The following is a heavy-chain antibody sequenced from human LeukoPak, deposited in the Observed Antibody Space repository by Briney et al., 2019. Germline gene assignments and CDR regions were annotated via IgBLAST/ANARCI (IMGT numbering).Heavy chain of an antibody. CDR3: ARDGDYDILTGRASNYYMDV. J-gene: IGHJ6*03. D-gene: IGHD3-9*01. V-gene: IGHV1-18*01. CDR1: GYTFTSYG. Sequence: ASVKVSCKASGYTFTSYGISWVRQAPGQGLEWMGWISAYNGNTNYAQKLQGRVTMTTDTSTSTAYMELRSLRSDDTAVYYCARDGDYDILTGRASNYYMDVWGKGTTVTVSS. CDR2: ISAYNGNT.